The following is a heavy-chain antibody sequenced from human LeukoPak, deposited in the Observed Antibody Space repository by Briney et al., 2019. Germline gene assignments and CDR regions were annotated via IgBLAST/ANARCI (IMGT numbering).Heavy chain of an antibody. V-gene: IGHV4-59*01. CDR3: ARVKSSGWLLAYFDY. D-gene: IGHD6-19*01. CDR2: IYYSGST. Sequence: SETLSLTCTVSGGSISSYYWSWIQQPPGKGLEWIGYIYYSGSTNYNPSLKSRVTISVDTSKNQFSLKLSSVTAADTAVYYCARVKSSGWLLAYFDYWGQGTLVTVSS. J-gene: IGHJ4*02. CDR1: GGSISSYY.